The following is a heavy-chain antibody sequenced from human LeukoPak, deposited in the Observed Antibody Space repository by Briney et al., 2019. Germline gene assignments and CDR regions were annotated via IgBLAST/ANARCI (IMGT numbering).Heavy chain of an antibody. J-gene: IGHJ4*02. Sequence: PSETLSLTCAVYGGSFSGYYWSSIRQPPGKGLEWIGEINHSGSTNYNPSLKSRVTISVDTSKNQFSLKLSSVTAADTAVYYCARERGYSYGYIKSYFDYWGQGTLVTVSS. CDR3: ARERGYSYGYIKSYFDY. CDR1: GGSFSGYY. CDR2: INHSGST. D-gene: IGHD5-18*01. V-gene: IGHV4-34*01.